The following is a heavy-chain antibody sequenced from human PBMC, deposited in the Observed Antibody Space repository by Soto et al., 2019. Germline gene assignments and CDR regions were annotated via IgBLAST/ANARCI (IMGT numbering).Heavy chain of an antibody. CDR2: ISAYNGDT. Sequence: QIQLVQSGGEVKKPGASVKVSCKASGYTFRSYGISWVLQAPGQGLEWVGWISAYNGDTHYAPKFQDRITLTTETSTDTAYMELRSLRLDDTAVYYCARDWSRYYDNSGLIWFYWGQGSLVTVPS. J-gene: IGHJ4*02. V-gene: IGHV1-18*04. CDR1: GYTFRSYG. CDR3: ARDWSRYYDNSGLIWFY. D-gene: IGHD3-22*01.